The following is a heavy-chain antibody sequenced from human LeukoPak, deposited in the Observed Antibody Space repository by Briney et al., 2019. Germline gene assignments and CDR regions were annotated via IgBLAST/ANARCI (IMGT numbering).Heavy chain of an antibody. CDR1: GGTFSSYA. CDR2: IIPIFGTA. Sequence: GASVKVSCKASGGTFSSYAISWVRQAPGQGLEWMGGIIPIFGTANYAQKFQGRVTMTRDTSISTAYMELSRLGSDDTAMYYCARDERYDSSGYPFDYWGQGTLVTVSS. D-gene: IGHD3-22*01. J-gene: IGHJ4*02. CDR3: ARDERYDSSGYPFDY. V-gene: IGHV1-69*05.